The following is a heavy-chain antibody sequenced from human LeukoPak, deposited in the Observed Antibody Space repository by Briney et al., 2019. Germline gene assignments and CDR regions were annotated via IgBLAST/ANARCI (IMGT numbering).Heavy chain of an antibody. D-gene: IGHD3-3*01. CDR2: IYYSGST. V-gene: IGHV4-59*08. CDR3: ASYDFWSGYPYYFDY. J-gene: IGHJ4*02. Sequence: SETLSLTCTVSGGSISSYYWSWIRQPPGKGLEWIGYIYYSGSTNYNPSLKSRVTISVDTSKNQFSLKLSSVTAADTAVYYCASYDFWSGYPYYFDYWGQGILVTVSS. CDR1: GGSISSYY.